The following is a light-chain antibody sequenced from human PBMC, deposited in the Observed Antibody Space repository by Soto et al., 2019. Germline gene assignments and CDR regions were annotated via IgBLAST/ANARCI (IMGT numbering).Light chain of an antibody. CDR1: QSVGTS. CDR3: QQCTNWPLT. Sequence: ETILTQSPATLCVSPGEGAALSCRASQSVGTSLVWYQQKSGQPHRLLIYDASNRATGIPARFSGSGFGRDFTLNISSLEPEDLGVYYCQQCTNWPLTFGGGTKVEIK. V-gene: IGKV3-11*02. J-gene: IGKJ4*01. CDR2: DAS.